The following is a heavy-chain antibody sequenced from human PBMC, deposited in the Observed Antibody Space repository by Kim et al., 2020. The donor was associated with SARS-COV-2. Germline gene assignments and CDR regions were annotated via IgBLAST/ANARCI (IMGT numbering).Heavy chain of an antibody. CDR3: ARVPISKNFGVVTNYYYYYYMDV. CDR1: GYTFTSYG. J-gene: IGHJ6*03. D-gene: IGHD3-3*01. CDR2: ISAYNGNT. V-gene: IGHV1-18*01. Sequence: ASVKVSCKASGYTFTSYGISWVRQAPGQGLEWMGWISAYNGNTNYAQKLQGRVTMTTDTSTSTAYMELRSLRSDDTAVYYCARVPISKNFGVVTNYYYYYYMDVWGKGTTVTVSS.